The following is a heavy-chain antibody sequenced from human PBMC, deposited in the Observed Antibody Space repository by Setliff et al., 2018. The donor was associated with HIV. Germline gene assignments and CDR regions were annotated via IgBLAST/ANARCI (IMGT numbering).Heavy chain of an antibody. CDR2: IKQDGSEQ. J-gene: IGHJ4*02. V-gene: IGHV3-7*01. D-gene: IGHD6-6*01. CDR3: ARRYSSSSTGFDY. CDR1: GFTVSRYW. Sequence: GGSLRLYCTAAGFTVSRYWRRGVREGEGKGLEWVANIKQDGSEQYYVDSLKGRFTISRDNAKNSLYLQMNSLRAEDTAVYYCARRYSSSSTGFDYWGQGTLVTVSS.